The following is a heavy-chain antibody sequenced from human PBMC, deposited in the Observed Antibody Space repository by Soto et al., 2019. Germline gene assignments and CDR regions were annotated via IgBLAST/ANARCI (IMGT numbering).Heavy chain of an antibody. V-gene: IGHV2-26*01. D-gene: IGHD5-12*01. CDR3: ARTTITSFLFDY. J-gene: IGHJ4*02. CDR1: GFSLSNVRMG. CDR2: IFSNDEK. Sequence: KESGPVLVKPTETLTLTCTVSGFSLSNVRMGVSWIRQPPGKALEWLAHIFSNDEKSYSTSLESRLTISRDTSKSQVVLTMTNMDPVDTATYYCARTTITSFLFDYWGQGTLVTVSS.